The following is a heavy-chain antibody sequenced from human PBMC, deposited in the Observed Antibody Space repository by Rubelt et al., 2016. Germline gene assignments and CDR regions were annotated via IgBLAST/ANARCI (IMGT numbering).Heavy chain of an antibody. CDR2: IIPILGIA. V-gene: IGHV1-69*04. CDR1: GGTFSSYA. D-gene: IGHD5-18*01. CDR3: ARELWTLPSVDTAMVKGEVDY. J-gene: IGHJ4*02. Sequence: QVQLVQSGAEVKKPGSSVKVSCKASGGTFSSYAISWVRQAPGQGLEWMGRIIPILGIANYAQKFQGRVTITADKSTSTAYMELSSLRSEDTAVYYCARELWTLPSVDTAMVKGEVDYWGQGTLVTVSS.